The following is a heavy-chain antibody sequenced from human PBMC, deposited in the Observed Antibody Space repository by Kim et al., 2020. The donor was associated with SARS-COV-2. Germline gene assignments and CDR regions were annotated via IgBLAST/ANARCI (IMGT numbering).Heavy chain of an antibody. CDR2: IIPIFGTA. CDR1: GGTFSSYA. CDR3: ARVSTQIYSNYDWFDP. J-gene: IGHJ5*02. V-gene: IGHV1-69*13. Sequence: SVKVSCKASGGTFSSYAISWVRQAPGQGLEWMGGIIPIFGTANYAQKFQGRVTITADESTSTAYMELSSLRSEDTAVYYCARVSTQIYSNYDWFDPWGQGTLVTVSS. D-gene: IGHD4-4*01.